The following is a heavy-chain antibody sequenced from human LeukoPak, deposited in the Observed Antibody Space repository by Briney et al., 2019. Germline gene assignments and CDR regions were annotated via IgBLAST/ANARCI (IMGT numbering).Heavy chain of an antibody. V-gene: IGHV1-2*04. CDR3: ARALGYCSSTSCHLFIDY. Sequence: ASVKVSCKGSGYTFTSYYMHWVRRAPGQGLEWMGWINANSGGTNYAQKFQGWVTMTRDTSISTAYMGLSRLRSDDTAVYYCARALGYCSSTSCHLFIDYWGQGPLATVSS. J-gene: IGHJ4*02. D-gene: IGHD2-2*01. CDR2: INANSGGT. CDR1: GYTFTSYY.